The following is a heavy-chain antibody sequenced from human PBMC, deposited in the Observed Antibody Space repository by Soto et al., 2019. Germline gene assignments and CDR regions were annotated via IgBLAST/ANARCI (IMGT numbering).Heavy chain of an antibody. D-gene: IGHD5-12*01. V-gene: IGHV3-74*01. CDR3: ARVEMATTNHWYFDL. CDR1: GFTFSSYW. J-gene: IGHJ2*01. CDR2: INSDGSST. Sequence: EVQLVESGGGLVQPGGSLRLSCAASGFTFSSYWMHWVRQAPGKGLVWVSRINSDGSSTSYADSVKGRFTTSRDNAKNTLYLQMNSLRAEDTAVYYCARVEMATTNHWYFDLWGRGTLVTVSS.